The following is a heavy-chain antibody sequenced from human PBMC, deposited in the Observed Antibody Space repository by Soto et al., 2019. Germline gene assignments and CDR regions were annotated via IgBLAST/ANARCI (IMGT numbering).Heavy chain of an antibody. CDR1: GDSISSNNNY. Sequence: SETLSLTCTVSGDSISSNNNYWSWIRQPPGEGLEWIGFISYSGTTSYSPSLKSRVAISLDTSKNQFPLSLSSVTAADTAVYYCARGRGYSYGLDPWGQGTLVTVSS. D-gene: IGHD5-18*01. V-gene: IGHV4-30-4*01. CDR2: ISYSGTT. CDR3: ARGRGYSYGLDP. J-gene: IGHJ5*02.